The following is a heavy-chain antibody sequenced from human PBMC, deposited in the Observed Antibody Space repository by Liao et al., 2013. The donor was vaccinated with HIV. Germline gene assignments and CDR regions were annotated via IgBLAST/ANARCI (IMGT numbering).Heavy chain of an antibody. Sequence: QMQLQESGPGLVKPSETLSLTCSVSGGSISGSPYYWAWIRQAPGKGLEYIGNIYSSGRTNSNPSLRSRVTISMDTSKNQFSLKMNSLTAADTAVYFCAKSDYGAGSDRYSYFYTDVWGEGTTVTVSS. CDR3: AKSDYGAGSDRYSYFYTDV. V-gene: IGHV4-39*07. D-gene: IGHD4/OR15-4a*01. J-gene: IGHJ6*03. CDR2: IYSSGRT. CDR1: GGSISGSPYY.